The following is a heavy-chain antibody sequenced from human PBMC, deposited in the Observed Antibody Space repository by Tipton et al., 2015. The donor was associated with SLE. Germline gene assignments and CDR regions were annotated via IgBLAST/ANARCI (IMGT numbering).Heavy chain of an antibody. J-gene: IGHJ4*02. CDR3: ARGRTGPGDYLDY. CDR2: NSPFFVAP. D-gene: IGHD3/OR15-3a*01. Sequence: QLVQSGPEVKKPGSSMKVSCKASGGSFSSDVINWVRQAPGQGLEWMGGNSPFFVAPRYAQKFQARVTITADESTRTAYMELRSLRSEDTAVYFCARGRTGPGDYLDYWGQGTLVTVS. CDR1: GGSFSSDV. V-gene: IGHV1-69*01.